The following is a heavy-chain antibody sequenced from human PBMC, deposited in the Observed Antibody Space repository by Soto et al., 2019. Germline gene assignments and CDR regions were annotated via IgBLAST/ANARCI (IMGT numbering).Heavy chain of an antibody. CDR3: ARSSLRNWYFDL. Sequence: QVQLVQSGAEVKKPGASVKVSCKASGYTFTSYYMHWVRQAPGQGLEWMGIINPSGGSTSYAQKFQGRVTMTRDTSTSTVYMELSSLRSEDTSVYYCARSSLRNWYFDLWGRGTLVTVSS. V-gene: IGHV1-46*01. CDR2: INPSGGST. CDR1: GYTFTSYY. J-gene: IGHJ2*01.